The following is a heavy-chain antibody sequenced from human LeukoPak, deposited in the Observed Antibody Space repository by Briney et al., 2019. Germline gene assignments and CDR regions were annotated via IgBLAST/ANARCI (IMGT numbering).Heavy chain of an antibody. V-gene: IGHV1-46*01. CDR1: GYTFTSYY. CDR2: INPSGGST. CDR3: ARAQLTMISGVHDAFDI. D-gene: IGHD3-22*01. J-gene: IGHJ3*02. Sequence: ASVKVSCKASGYTFTSYYMHWVRQAPGQGLEWMGIINPSGGSTSYAQKFQGRVTMTRDTSTSTVYMELSSLRSEDTAVYYCARAQLTMISGVHDAFDIWGQGTMVTVSS.